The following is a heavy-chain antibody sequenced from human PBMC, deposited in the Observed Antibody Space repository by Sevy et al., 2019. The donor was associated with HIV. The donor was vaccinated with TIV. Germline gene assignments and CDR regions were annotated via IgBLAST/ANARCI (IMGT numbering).Heavy chain of an antibody. CDR2: IYPGDSDT. Sequence: GESLKISCKGSGYTFTNYWIGWVRQMPGKGLEWMGIIYPGDSDTRYSPSFQGQVTISVDKSISTAYLQWSSLKASDTAIFYCARGARGTLPSYYYYTRDIWGQGTTVTVSS. J-gene: IGHJ6*02. D-gene: IGHD1-1*01. CDR3: ARGARGTLPSYYYYTRDI. V-gene: IGHV5-51*01. CDR1: GYTFTNYW.